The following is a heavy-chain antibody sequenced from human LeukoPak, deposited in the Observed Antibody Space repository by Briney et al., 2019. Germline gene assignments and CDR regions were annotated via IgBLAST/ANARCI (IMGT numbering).Heavy chain of an antibody. CDR3: AKEVYSGSYYGGNDY. CDR1: RFTFRNYA. CDR2: ISSDGTNK. D-gene: IGHD1-26*01. J-gene: IGHJ4*02. Sequence: PGGSLRLSCAASRFTFRNYAMHWVRQAPGKGLEWVAVISSDGTNKDYADSVKGRFSISRDNSKNTLYLQMNSLRAEDTAVYYCAKEVYSGSYYGGNDYWGQGTLVTVSS. V-gene: IGHV3-30*04.